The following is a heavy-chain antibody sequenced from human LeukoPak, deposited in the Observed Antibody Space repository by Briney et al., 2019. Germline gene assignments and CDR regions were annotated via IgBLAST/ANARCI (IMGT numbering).Heavy chain of an antibody. CDR2: IYYSGST. CDR3: ARLRITMIVVVIPSGYYFDY. D-gene: IGHD3-22*01. J-gene: IGHJ4*02. CDR1: GGSISSSSYY. V-gene: IGHV4-39*07. Sequence: KPSETLSLTCTVSGGSISSSSYYWGWIRQPPGKGLEWIGSIYYSGSTYYNPSLKSRVTISVDTSKNQFSLKLSSVTAADTAVYYCARLRITMIVVVIPSGYYFDYWGQGTLVTVSS.